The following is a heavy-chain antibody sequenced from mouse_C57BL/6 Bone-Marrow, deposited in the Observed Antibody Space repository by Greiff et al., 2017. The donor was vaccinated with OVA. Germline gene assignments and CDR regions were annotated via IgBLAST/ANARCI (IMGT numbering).Heavy chain of an antibody. J-gene: IGHJ3*01. CDR2: IDPENGDT. Sequence: EVQLQQSGAELVRPGASVKLSCTASGFNIKDYYMHWVKQRPEQGLEWIGWIDPENGDTEYSSKFQGKATITADTSSNTAYLQLSSLTSEDTAVYYCTTGVFAYWGQGTLVTVSA. V-gene: IGHV14-4*01. CDR3: TTGVFAY. CDR1: GFNIKDYY.